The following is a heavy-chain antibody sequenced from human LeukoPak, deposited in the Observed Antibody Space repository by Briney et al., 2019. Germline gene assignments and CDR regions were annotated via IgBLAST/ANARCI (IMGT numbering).Heavy chain of an antibody. D-gene: IGHD2-15*01. CDR1: GFTFDDYG. J-gene: IGHJ4*02. V-gene: IGHV3-20*04. CDR2: IKWNGGST. CDR3: ARDGGDCSGASCYVDY. Sequence: GGSLRLSCAASGFTFDDYGMSWVRQAPGKGLEWVSSIKWNGGSTGYADSVKGRFTISRDNAKNSLYLQMNSLRAEDTALYYCARDGGDCSGASCYVDYWGQGTLVTVSS.